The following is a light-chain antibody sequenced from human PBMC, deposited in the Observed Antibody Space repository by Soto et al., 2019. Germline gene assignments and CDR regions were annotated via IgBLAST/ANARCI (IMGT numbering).Light chain of an antibody. CDR3: GSYPSSSAPFG. J-gene: IGLJ1*01. Sequence: QSALTQPASVSGSPGQSITISCTGTSSDVGGYNYVSWYQQHPGKAPKLMIYEVSYRPSGVSNRFSGSKSGNTASLTISGLQAEDEADYYCGSYPSSSAPFGFGTGTKLTVL. CDR2: EVS. V-gene: IGLV2-14*01. CDR1: SSDVGGYNY.